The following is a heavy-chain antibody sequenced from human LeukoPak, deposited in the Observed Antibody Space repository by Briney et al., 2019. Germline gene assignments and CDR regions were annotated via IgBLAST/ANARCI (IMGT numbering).Heavy chain of an antibody. V-gene: IGHV3-23*01. D-gene: IGHD3-22*01. CDR3: AKEGSGYLYNWFDP. J-gene: IGHJ5*02. Sequence: PGGSLRLSRAASGFTFSSYAMSWVRQAPGKGLEWVSAISGSGGSTYYADSVKGRFTISRDNSKNTLYLQMNSLRAEDTAVYCCAKEGSGYLYNWFDPWGQGTLVTVSS. CDR2: ISGSGGST. CDR1: GFTFSSYA.